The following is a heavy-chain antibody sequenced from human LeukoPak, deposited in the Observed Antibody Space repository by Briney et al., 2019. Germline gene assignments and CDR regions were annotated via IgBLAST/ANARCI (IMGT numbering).Heavy chain of an antibody. Sequence: PSGTLSLTCGVSGGSISNTNWWSLVRQPPGQGLEWIGEISLTGHTHYHPSLESRVTVSLDKSKNQLSLNLTSVTAADTAVYYCSRENGAFSPFGYWGQGTLVTVLS. CDR3: SRENGAFSPFGY. CDR2: ISLTGHT. D-gene: IGHD2-8*01. J-gene: IGHJ4*02. V-gene: IGHV4-4*02. CDR1: GGSISNTNW.